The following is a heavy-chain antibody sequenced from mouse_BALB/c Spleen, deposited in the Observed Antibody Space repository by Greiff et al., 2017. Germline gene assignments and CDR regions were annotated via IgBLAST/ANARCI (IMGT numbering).Heavy chain of an antibody. CDR3: TGYYRYDGRDPFFAY. CDR1: GFTFSSYT. D-gene: IGHD2-14*01. Sequence: EVQLVESGGGLVKPGGSLKLSCAASGFTFSSYTMSWVRQTPEKRLEWVATISSGGSYTYYPDSVKGRFTISRDNAKNTLYLQMSSLKSEDTAMYYCTGYYRYDGRDPFFAYWGQGTLVTVSA. V-gene: IGHV5-6-4*01. J-gene: IGHJ3*01. CDR2: ISSGGSYT.